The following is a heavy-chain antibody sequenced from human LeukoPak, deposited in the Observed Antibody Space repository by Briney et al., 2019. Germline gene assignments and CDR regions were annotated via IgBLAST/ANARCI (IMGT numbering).Heavy chain of an antibody. D-gene: IGHD4-23*01. CDR1: GGSFSGYY. Sequence: PSETLSLTCAVYGGSFSGYYWSWIRQPPGKGLEWIGEINHSGSTNYNPSLKSRVTISVDTSKNQFSLKLSSVTAADTAVYYCARQQGGGTTRSDYWGQGTLVTVSS. V-gene: IGHV4-34*01. CDR2: INHSGST. J-gene: IGHJ4*02. CDR3: ARQQGGGTTRSDY.